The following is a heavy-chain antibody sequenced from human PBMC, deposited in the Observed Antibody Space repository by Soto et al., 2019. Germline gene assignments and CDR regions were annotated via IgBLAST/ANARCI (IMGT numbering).Heavy chain of an antibody. J-gene: IGHJ4*02. Sequence: PSETLSLTCSVSGGSINNRTYYWGWIRQPPGKGLEWIGSISYSGSTYDNPSLKSRVTISSDTSNNQFSLKLSSVTAADTAVYYCARQQYYDSRGLFDYWGQGTLVTVSS. CDR3: ARQQYYDSRGLFDY. D-gene: IGHD3-22*01. CDR2: ISYSGST. CDR1: GGSINNRTYY. V-gene: IGHV4-39*01.